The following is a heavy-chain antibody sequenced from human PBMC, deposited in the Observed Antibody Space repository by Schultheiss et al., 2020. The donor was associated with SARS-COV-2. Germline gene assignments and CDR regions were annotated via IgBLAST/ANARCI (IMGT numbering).Heavy chain of an antibody. J-gene: IGHJ4*02. CDR1: GGSISSSNW. CDR3: ARGRYVAAAGYYFDS. V-gene: IGHV4-4*02. Sequence: SETLSLTCAVSGGSISSSNWWSWVRQPPGKGLEWIGEINHSGSTNYNPSLKSRVTISVDTSKNQFSLKLSSVTAADTAVYYCARGRYVAAAGYYFDSWGQGTLVTVSS. D-gene: IGHD6-13*01. CDR2: INHSGST.